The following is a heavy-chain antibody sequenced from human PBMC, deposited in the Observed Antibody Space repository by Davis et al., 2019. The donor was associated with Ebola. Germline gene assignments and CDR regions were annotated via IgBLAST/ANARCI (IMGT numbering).Heavy chain of an antibody. V-gene: IGHV3-7*01. CDR3: ARDVYWFDP. J-gene: IGHJ5*02. CDR2: IKQDGSEK. CDR1: GFTFSSYW. Sequence: GESLKISCAASGFTFSSYWMSWVRQAPGKGLEWVANIKQDGSEKYYVDSVKGRFTISRDNSKNTLYLQMNSLRAEDTAVYYCARDVYWFDPWGQGTLVTVSS.